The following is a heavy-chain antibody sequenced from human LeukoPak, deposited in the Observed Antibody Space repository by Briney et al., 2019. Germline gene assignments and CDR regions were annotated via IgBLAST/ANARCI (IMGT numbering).Heavy chain of an antibody. Sequence: GGSLRLSCAASGFTFRNYDMNWVRHAPGKGLEWISLIGASTASTHYAASVKGRFSISRDNSKNTVYLQMNSLRDEDTAVYYCAKGPVSATGGATTLDYGGQGTLVTVSS. CDR1: GFTFRNYD. CDR3: AKGPVSATGGATTLDY. V-gene: IGHV3-23*01. J-gene: IGHJ4*02. CDR2: IGASTAST. D-gene: IGHD1-26*01.